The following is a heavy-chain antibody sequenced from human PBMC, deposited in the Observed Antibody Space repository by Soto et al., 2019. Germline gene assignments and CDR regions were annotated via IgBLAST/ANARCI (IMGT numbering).Heavy chain of an antibody. Sequence: GASVKVSCKASGGTFSSYAISWVRQAPGQGLEWMGGIIPIFGTANYAQKFQGRVTITADESTSTAYMELSSLRSEDTAVYYCARTTVVTQNDFEYWGQGTLVTVSS. D-gene: IGHD2-15*01. CDR1: GGTFSSYA. CDR2: IIPIFGTA. J-gene: IGHJ4*02. CDR3: ARTTVVTQNDFEY. V-gene: IGHV1-69*13.